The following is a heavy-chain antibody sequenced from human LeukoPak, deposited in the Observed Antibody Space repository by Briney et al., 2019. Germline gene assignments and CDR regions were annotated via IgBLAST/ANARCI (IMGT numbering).Heavy chain of an antibody. CDR3: AGTGVVVVPAAIPGFDP. D-gene: IGHD2-2*02. V-gene: IGHV3-23*01. J-gene: IGHJ5*02. CDR2: ISGSGGST. Sequence: PGGSLRLSCAASGFTFSSYAMSWVRQAPGKGLEWVSAISGSGGSTYYADSVKGRFTISRDNSKNTLYLQMNSLRAEDTAVYYCAGTGVVVVPAAIPGFDPWGQGTLVTVSS. CDR1: GFTFSSYA.